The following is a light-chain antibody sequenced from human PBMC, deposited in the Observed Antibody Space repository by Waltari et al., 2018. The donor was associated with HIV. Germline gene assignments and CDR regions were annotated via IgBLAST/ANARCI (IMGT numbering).Light chain of an antibody. Sequence: DVVMTQSPESLDVSLGERATNTCKSSQSVFYSPRNKQCFAWFQQKPGQPPKLLIYWASARESGVHDRFSGSGSGTDLARTISSMQAEDVEIYDCRQHIRAPLHFRQGTRLETK. CDR1: QSVFYSPRNKQC. CDR3: RQHIRAPLH. V-gene: IGKV4-1*01. CDR2: WAS. J-gene: IGKJ5*01.